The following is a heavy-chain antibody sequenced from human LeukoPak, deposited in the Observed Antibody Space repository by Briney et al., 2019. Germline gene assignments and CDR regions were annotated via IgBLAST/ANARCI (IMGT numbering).Heavy chain of an antibody. D-gene: IGHD3-3*01. CDR2: IYHSGTT. Sequence: TSETLSLTCTVSGYSISSGYYWGWIRQPPGKGLEWIGSIYHSGTTYCNPSLKSRVTISVDTSKNQFSLKLSSVTAADTAVYYCSRGRYYDFWSGYSFNWFDPWGQGTLVTVSS. J-gene: IGHJ5*02. CDR3: SRGRYYDFWSGYSFNWFDP. V-gene: IGHV4-38-2*02. CDR1: GYSISSGYY.